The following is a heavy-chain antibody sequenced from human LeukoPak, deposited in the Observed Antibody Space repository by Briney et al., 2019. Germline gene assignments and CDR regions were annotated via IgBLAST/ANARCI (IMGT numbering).Heavy chain of an antibody. CDR2: IWYDGSRK. CDR1: GFTFCNFG. V-gene: IGHV3-33*01. Sequence: PGGSLRLSCAASGFTFCNFGMHWVRQAPGKGLEWLSTIWYDGSRKHYVDSVQGRFTISRDNSKNTLYLQMNSLRVEDTAVYYCARGTFGIDYWGQGTLVTVSS. J-gene: IGHJ4*02. D-gene: IGHD3-10*01. CDR3: ARGTFGIDY.